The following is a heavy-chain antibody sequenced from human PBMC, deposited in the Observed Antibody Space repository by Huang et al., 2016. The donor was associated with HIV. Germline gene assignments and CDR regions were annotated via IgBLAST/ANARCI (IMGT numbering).Heavy chain of an antibody. V-gene: IGHV4-30-4*01. CDR2: IYYSGST. Sequence: VQLQESGPGLVKPSQTLSLNCAFSGFSIASGGHYWSWIRQPRGKGLEGLGWIYYSGSTYYNPAHRSRVTIAVATSRNQFSLKVTSVTAADTAFDYCGRSLMYGAHGYFDGWGKGTMVIVSS. J-gene: IGHJ6*03. D-gene: IGHD4-17*01. CDR1: GFSIASGGHY. CDR3: GRSLMYGAHGYFDG.